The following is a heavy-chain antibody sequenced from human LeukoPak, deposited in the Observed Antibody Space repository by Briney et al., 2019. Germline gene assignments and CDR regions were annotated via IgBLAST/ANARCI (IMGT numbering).Heavy chain of an antibody. V-gene: IGHV4-31*03. D-gene: IGHD4-23*01. CDR2: IYYSGST. Sequence: SETLSLTCTVSGGSISRGGYYWSWIRQHPGKGLECIGYIYYSGSTYYNPSLKSRVTISVDTSKNQFSLKLSSVTAADTAVYYCAREPVTNTGGAFDIWGQGTMVTVSS. J-gene: IGHJ3*02. CDR3: AREPVTNTGGAFDI. CDR1: GGSISRGGYY.